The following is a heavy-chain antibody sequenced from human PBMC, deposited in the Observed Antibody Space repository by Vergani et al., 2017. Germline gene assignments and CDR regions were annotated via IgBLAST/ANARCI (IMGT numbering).Heavy chain of an antibody. CDR1: GGTFSSYA. CDR3: ARDESIVGATGGAFDI. D-gene: IGHD1-26*01. CDR2: IIPIFGTA. Sequence: QVQLVQSGAEVKKPGSSVKVSCKASGGTFSSYAISWVRQAPGHGLEWMGGIIPIFGTANYAQKFQGRVTITADESTSAAYMELSSLRSEDTAVYYCARDESIVGATGGAFDIWGQGTMVTVSS. J-gene: IGHJ3*02. V-gene: IGHV1-69*13.